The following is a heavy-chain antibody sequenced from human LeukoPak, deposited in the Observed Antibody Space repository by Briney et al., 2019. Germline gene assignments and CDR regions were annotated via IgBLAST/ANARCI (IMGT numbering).Heavy chain of an antibody. V-gene: IGHV4-59*08. CDR3: ARHGAFITRGFCSSSNCYAGGLQT. CDR2: FYDTVST. D-gene: IGHD2-2*01. J-gene: IGHJ3*01. Sequence: SSETLSLTCIVSGGSISSSYWSWVRQSPGKGLEWIGYFYDTVSTNYNPSLKRRVSISTDTSKNQLSLKLNSVTAADTAVYYCARHGAFITRGFCSSSNCYAGGLQTWGQGRMVSVSS. CDR1: GGSISSSY.